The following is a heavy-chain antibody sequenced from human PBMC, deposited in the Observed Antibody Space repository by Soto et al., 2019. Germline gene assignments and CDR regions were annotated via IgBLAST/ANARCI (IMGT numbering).Heavy chain of an antibody. CDR3: ARARELRAAKRTNWFDP. V-gene: IGHV4-31*03. CDR2: IYYSGST. CDR1: GGSISSGGYY. Sequence: SETLSLTCTVSGGSISSGGYYWSWIRQHPGKGLEWIGYIYYSGSTYYNPSLKSRVTISVDTSKNQFSLKLSSVTAADTAVYYCARARELRAAKRTNWFDPWGQGTLVTVSS. J-gene: IGHJ5*02. D-gene: IGHD1-26*01.